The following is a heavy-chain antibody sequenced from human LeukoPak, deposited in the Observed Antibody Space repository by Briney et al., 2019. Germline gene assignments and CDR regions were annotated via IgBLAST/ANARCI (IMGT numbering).Heavy chain of an antibody. J-gene: IGHJ4*02. CDR2: ISWNSGSI. V-gene: IGHV3-9*01. Sequence: PGGSLRLSCAASGFTFDDYAMHWVRQAPGKGLEWVSGISWNSGSIGYADSVKGRFTISRDNAKNSLYLQMNSLRAEDTALYYGAKDSAGTSFDYWGQGTLVTVSS. D-gene: IGHD6-13*01. CDR1: GFTFDDYA. CDR3: AKDSAGTSFDY.